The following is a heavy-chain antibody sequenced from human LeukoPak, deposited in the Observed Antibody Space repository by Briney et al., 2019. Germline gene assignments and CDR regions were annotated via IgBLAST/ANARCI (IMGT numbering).Heavy chain of an antibody. Sequence: SETLSLTCAVYGGSFSGYYWSWIRQPPGKGLEWIGEINHSGSTNYNPSLKSRVTISVDTSKNQFSLKLSSVTAADTAVYYCARFWNPSPFDYWGQGTLVTVSS. V-gene: IGHV4-34*01. D-gene: IGHD3-3*01. CDR1: GGSFSGYY. J-gene: IGHJ4*02. CDR3: ARFWNPSPFDY. CDR2: INHSGST.